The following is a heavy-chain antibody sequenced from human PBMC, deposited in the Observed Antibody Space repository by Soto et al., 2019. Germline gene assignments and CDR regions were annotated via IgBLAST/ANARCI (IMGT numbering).Heavy chain of an antibody. J-gene: IGHJ4*02. V-gene: IGHV4-59*12. Sequence: PSETLSLTCAVSGGSINSYYWSWIRQPPGKGLEWIGYISYSGSPNYNPTLKSRVTISVDTSKNQFSLKLSSVTAADTAVYYCARARWFGRDWGQGTLVTVSS. CDR1: GGSINSYY. CDR3: ARARWFGRD. CDR2: ISYSGSP. D-gene: IGHD3-10*01.